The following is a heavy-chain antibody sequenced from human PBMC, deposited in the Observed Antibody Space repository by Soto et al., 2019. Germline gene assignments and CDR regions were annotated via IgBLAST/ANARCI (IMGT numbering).Heavy chain of an antibody. D-gene: IGHD3-22*01. CDR3: ACPYDSSGYYYYYYGMDV. V-gene: IGHV1-69*13. CDR1: GGTFSSYA. J-gene: IGHJ6*02. Sequence: SGKVSCKASGGTFSSYAISWVRQAPGQGLEWKGGIIPIFGTANYAQKFQGRVTITADESTSTAYMELSSLRSEDTAVYYCACPYDSSGYYYYYYGMDVWGQGTTVTVSS. CDR2: IIPIFGTA.